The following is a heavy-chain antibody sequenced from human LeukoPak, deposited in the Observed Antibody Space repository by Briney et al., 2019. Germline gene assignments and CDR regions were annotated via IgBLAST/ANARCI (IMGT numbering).Heavy chain of an antibody. D-gene: IGHD3-3*01. V-gene: IGHV4-34*01. CDR1: GGSFSGYY. J-gene: IGHJ4*02. CDR3: ASVRFLEWLVNDY. Sequence: SETLSLTCAVYGGSFSGYYWSWIRRPPGKGLEWIGEINHSGSTNYNPSLKSRVTISVDTSKNQFSLKLSSVTAADTAVYYCASVRFLEWLVNDYWGQGTLVTVSS. CDR2: INHSGST.